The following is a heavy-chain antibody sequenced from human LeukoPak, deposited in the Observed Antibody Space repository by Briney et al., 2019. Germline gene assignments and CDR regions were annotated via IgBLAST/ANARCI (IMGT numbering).Heavy chain of an antibody. D-gene: IGHD1-26*01. CDR1: GFTFRTYW. CDR3: GRDLGGRSGY. J-gene: IGHJ4*02. Sequence: GGSLRLSCAVSGFTFRTYWMHWVRQVPGEGLVWVSRINEDGSITNYADSVKGRFTISRDNAENTLYLQMNSLTAEDTAVYYCGRDLGGRSGYWGLGTLVTVSS. CDR2: INEDGSIT. V-gene: IGHV3-74*01.